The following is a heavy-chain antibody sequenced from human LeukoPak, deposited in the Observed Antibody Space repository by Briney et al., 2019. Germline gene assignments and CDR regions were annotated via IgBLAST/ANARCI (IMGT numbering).Heavy chain of an antibody. Sequence: SETLSLACTVSGGSISSYYWSWIRQPPGKGLEWIGYINYSGTTKYNPSLKSRVTISVDTSTNQFSLKLTSVTAADTAVYYCARRAYGDAYNLWFDYWGQGILVTVSS. CDR1: GGSISSYY. CDR2: INYSGTT. CDR3: ARRAYGDAYNLWFDY. J-gene: IGHJ4*02. D-gene: IGHD5-24*01. V-gene: IGHV4-59*08.